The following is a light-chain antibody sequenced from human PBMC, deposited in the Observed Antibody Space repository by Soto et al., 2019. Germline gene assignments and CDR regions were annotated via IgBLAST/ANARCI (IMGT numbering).Light chain of an antibody. V-gene: IGKV1-5*03. CDR1: QTISSW. J-gene: IGKJ1*01. CDR2: KAS. Sequence: DIQMTQSPSTLSGSVGDRVTITCRASQTISSWLAWYQQKPGKAPKLLIYKASTLKSGVPSRFSGSGSGTEFTLTISSLQADGFSTYYWQNYNSYSEAFGQGNKVELK. CDR3: QNYNSYSEA.